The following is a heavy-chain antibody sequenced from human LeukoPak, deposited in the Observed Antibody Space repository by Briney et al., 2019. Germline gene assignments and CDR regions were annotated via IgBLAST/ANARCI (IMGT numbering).Heavy chain of an antibody. V-gene: IGHV3-13*01. J-gene: IGHJ4*02. CDR2: IGAAGDT. D-gene: IGHD3-16*01. CDR1: GFAFSNDD. Sequence: GGSLRLTCVVSGFAFSNDDMHWVRQPTGQGLEWVSAIGAAGDTYYADSVKGRFTISRENAKNSFYLQMNSLRAGDTAVYYCARFKGGGEVRGGRQAFDHWGQGTLGHGSS. CDR3: ARFKGGGEVRGGRQAFDH.